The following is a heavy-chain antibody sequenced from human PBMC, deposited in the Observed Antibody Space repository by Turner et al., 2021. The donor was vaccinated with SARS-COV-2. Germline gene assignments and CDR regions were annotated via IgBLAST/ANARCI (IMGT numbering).Heavy chain of an antibody. Sequence: EVQLVEPGGGLVKPGGSLRLSCAASGFTFSSYSMNWVRQAPGKGLEWVSSISSTSNYIFYADSVKGRFTISRDNAKNSLYLQMNSLRVEDTAVYYCARGANGNFDYWGQGALVTVSS. CDR3: ARGANGNFDY. V-gene: IGHV3-21*01. J-gene: IGHJ4*02. CDR2: ISSTSNYI. CDR1: GFTFSSYS. D-gene: IGHD1-26*01.